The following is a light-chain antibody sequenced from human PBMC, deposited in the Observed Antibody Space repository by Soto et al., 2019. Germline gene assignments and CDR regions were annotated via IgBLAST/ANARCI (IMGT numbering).Light chain of an antibody. CDR1: QSISSY. Sequence: DIEMTQSPSSLSASVGDRVTITCRASQSISSYLNWYQQKPGKAPRLLIYAVSNLQSGVPSRFSGSGSGTDFTLTISRLEPEDFAVYYCQQYGSSPRTFGQGTKVEIK. J-gene: IGKJ1*01. V-gene: IGKV1-39*01. CDR3: QQYGSSPRT. CDR2: AVS.